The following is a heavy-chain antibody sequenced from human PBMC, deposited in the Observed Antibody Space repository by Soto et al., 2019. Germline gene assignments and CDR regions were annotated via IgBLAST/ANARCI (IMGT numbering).Heavy chain of an antibody. CDR1: GGSFSGYY. V-gene: IGHV4-34*01. CDR2: INHSGST. CDR3: ARGKITMVRGVMQYNRFDP. Sequence: SETLSLTCAVYGGSFSGYYWCWIRQPPGKGLEWIGEINHSGSTNYNPSLKSRVTILVDTSKNQFSLKLSSVTAPDTAVYYCARGKITMVRGVMQYNRFDPWGQGTLVTVSS. J-gene: IGHJ5*02. D-gene: IGHD3-10*01.